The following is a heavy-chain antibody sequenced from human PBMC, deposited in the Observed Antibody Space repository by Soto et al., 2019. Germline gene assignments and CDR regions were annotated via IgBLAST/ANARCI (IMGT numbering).Heavy chain of an antibody. CDR3: ARVGLDSVVPAAMRWFGEVQTHYYYMDV. Sequence: EVQLVESGGGLVQPGGSLRLSCAASGFTFSSYWMSWVRQAPGKGLEWVANIKQDGSEKYYVDSVKGRFTISRDNAKNSLYLQMNSLRAEDTAVYYCARVGLDSVVPAAMRWFGEVQTHYYYMDVWGKGTTVTVSS. V-gene: IGHV3-7*01. D-gene: IGHD2-2*01. J-gene: IGHJ6*03. CDR1: GFTFSSYW. CDR2: IKQDGSEK.